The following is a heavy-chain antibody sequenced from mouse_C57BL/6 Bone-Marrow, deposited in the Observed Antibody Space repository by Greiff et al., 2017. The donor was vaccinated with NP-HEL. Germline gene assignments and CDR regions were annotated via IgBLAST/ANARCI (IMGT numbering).Heavy chain of an antibody. V-gene: IGHV1-59*01. CDR3: ANWYFDV. CDR2: IDPSDSYT. CDR1: GYTFTSYW. J-gene: IGHJ1*03. Sequence: QVQLQQPGAELVRPGTSVKLSCKASGYTFTSYWMHWVKQRPGQGLEWIGVIDPSDSYTNYNQKFKGKATLTVDTSSSTAYMQLSSLTSEDSAVYYCANWYFDVWGRGTAVTVTA.